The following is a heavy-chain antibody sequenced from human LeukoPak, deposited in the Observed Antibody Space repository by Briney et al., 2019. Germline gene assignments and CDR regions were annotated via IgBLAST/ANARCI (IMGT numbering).Heavy chain of an antibody. CDR3: ATVAAGFY. Sequence: GRSLRLSCTASGFSFSAYSMNWVRQAPGKGLQWVSSISGTSTYIYYADSVRGRFTISRDNTKNSLYLQMSSLRAEDTAVYYCATVAAGFYWGQGTLVTVSS. J-gene: IGHJ4*02. V-gene: IGHV3-21*01. D-gene: IGHD6-13*01. CDR2: ISGTSTYI. CDR1: GFSFSAYS.